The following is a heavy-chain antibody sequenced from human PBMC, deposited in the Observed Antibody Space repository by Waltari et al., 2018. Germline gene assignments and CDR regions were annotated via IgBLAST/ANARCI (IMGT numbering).Heavy chain of an antibody. CDR3: ARWLGEIVGATRGYYFDY. Sequence: QVQLQESGPGLVKPSETLSLTCTVHGGSISSYYWRWIRQPPGKGLEWIGYIYYSGSTNYNPSLKSRVTISVDTSKNQFSLKLSSVTAADTAVYYCARWLGEIVGATRGYYFDYWGQGTLVTVSS. D-gene: IGHD1-26*01. V-gene: IGHV4-59*01. J-gene: IGHJ4*02. CDR2: IYYSGST. CDR1: GGSISSYY.